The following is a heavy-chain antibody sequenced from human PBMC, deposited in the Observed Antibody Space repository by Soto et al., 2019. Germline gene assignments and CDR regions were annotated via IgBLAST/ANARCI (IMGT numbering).Heavy chain of an antibody. CDR1: RFTFSDHY. CDR3: ARAMVRGNYFDH. J-gene: IGHJ4*02. V-gene: IGHV3-72*01. D-gene: IGHD3-10*01. CDR2: VRDKAHTYTT. Sequence: EVQLVESGGGLVQPGGSLRLSCAASRFTFSDHYMDWVGQAPGKWLEWVARVRDKAHTYTTEYAASEKGRFIISRDDSRNSLHLQMNSLKTEDTAVYYCARAMVRGNYFDHWGQGALVTVSS.